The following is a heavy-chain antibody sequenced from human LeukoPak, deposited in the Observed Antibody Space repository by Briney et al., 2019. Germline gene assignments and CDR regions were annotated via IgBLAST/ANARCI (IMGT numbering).Heavy chain of an antibody. V-gene: IGHV3-66*02. D-gene: IGHD2-2*01. Sequence: PGGSLRLSCAASGFPVSNKYMSWVRQAPGKGLEWVSVIFSVDNTGSAYYADSVKGRFSISRDHSKNTLYLQMNSLRAEDTAVYYCARELRGYCSTTSCPFGYWGQGTQVTVSS. CDR2: IFSVDNTGSA. CDR1: GFPVSNKY. CDR3: ARELRGYCSTTSCPFGY. J-gene: IGHJ4*02.